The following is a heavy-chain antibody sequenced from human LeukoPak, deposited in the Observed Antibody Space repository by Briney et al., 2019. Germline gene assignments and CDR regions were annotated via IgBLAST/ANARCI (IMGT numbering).Heavy chain of an antibody. D-gene: IGHD6-13*01. CDR1: GYTFTSYD. Sequence: GASVKFSCKASGYTFTSYDINCVRHATGQRLEWMGWMNPNSGNTGYAQKFHGRVTITRNTSISTAYMELSSLRSEDTAVYYCARGLRQQLPNYYYYMDVWGKGTTVTVSS. CDR2: MNPNSGNT. J-gene: IGHJ6*03. V-gene: IGHV1-8*03. CDR3: ARGLRQQLPNYYYYMDV.